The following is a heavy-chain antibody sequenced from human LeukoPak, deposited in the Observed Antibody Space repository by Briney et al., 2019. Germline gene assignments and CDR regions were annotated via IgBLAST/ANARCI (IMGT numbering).Heavy chain of an antibody. CDR1: GYTFSSYG. Sequence: GASVKVSCEASGYTFSSYGFNWVRQAPGQGLEWMGWISAYNGDTNYAQKFQGRVTMTTDTSTSTAYMELRSLRSDDTAVYYCARDTVRGVDYWGQGTLVTVSS. CDR3: ARDTVRGVDY. J-gene: IGHJ4*02. V-gene: IGHV1-18*04. D-gene: IGHD3-10*01. CDR2: ISAYNGDT.